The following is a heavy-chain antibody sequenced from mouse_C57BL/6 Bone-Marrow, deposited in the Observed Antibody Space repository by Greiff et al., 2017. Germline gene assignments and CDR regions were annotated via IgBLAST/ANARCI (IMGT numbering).Heavy chain of an antibody. J-gene: IGHJ3*01. D-gene: IGHD1-1*01. CDR3: ARNSDYYGSAWFAY. CDR2: IWSGGST. CDR1: GFSLTSYG. Sequence: QVQLKQSGPGLVQPSQSLSITCTVSGFSLTSYGVHWVRQSPGKGLEWLGVIWSGGSTDYNAAFISRLSISKDNSKSQVFFKMNSLQADDTAIYYCARNSDYYGSAWFAYGGQGTLVTVSA. V-gene: IGHV2-2*01.